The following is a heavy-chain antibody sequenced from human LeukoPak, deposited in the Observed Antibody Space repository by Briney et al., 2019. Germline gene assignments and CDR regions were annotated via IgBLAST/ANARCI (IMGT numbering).Heavy chain of an antibody. CDR1: GFTFRNYW. CDR3: ARDRGGAESHGFDAFDL. D-gene: IGHD2-15*01. V-gene: IGHV3-7*01. J-gene: IGHJ3*01. Sequence: PGGSLRLLCAPSGFTFRNYWMNWVRQAPGKGLEWVANIKQDGSEKHCVDSVKGRFTISRDNAKNSLYLQMNSLRVDDTAVYYCARDRGGAESHGFDAFDLWGQGTIVTVSS. CDR2: IKQDGSEK.